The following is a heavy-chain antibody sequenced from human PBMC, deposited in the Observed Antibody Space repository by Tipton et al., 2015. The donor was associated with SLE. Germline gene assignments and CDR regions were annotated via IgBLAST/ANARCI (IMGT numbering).Heavy chain of an antibody. D-gene: IGHD3-16*02. J-gene: IGHJ4*02. CDR3: AGGRVDYIGGTYRPSSFDD. V-gene: IGHV4-59*12. Sequence: TLSLTCTVSGTSISSNYWSWIRQSPGKGLEWIGYTYYSGSTNYNPSLKSRVTISLDTSKKQVSLNLSPVTAADTAVYYCAGGRVDYIGGTYRPSSFDDWGPGTQVTVSS. CDR1: GTSISSNY. CDR2: TYYSGST.